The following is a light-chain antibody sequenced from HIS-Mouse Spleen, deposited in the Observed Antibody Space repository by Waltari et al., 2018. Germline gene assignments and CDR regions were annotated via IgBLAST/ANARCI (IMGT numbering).Light chain of an antibody. J-gene: IGKJ3*01. Sequence: DIQLTQSPSTLSASVGDRVTITFPASQSISSWLAWYQQKPGKAPKLLIYKASSLESGVPSRFSGSGSGTEFTLTISSLQPDDFATYDCQQYNSYIFTFGPGTKVDIK. CDR3: QQYNSYIFT. CDR2: KAS. CDR1: QSISSW. V-gene: IGKV1-5*03.